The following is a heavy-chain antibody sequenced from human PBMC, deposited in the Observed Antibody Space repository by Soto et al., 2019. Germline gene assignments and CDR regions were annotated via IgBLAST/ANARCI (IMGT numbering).Heavy chain of an antibody. CDR1: GFTFSTYA. V-gene: IGHV3-23*01. CDR3: AKDLFPTSGQRFFFES. CDR2: ILPDETP. J-gene: IGHJ4*02. D-gene: IGHD2-21*01. Sequence: GGSLRLSCAASGFTFSTYAMTWVRQAPGRGLEWVSTILPDETPFYTDSVKGRFTISRDNVKGTLYLQMNGLRVEDAALYFCAKDLFPTSGQRFFFESWGQGSLVTVSS.